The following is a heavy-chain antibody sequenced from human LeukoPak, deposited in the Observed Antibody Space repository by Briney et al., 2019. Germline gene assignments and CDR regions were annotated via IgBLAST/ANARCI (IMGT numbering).Heavy chain of an antibody. D-gene: IGHD3-10*01. CDR1: GFKFDDHA. CDR3: TKDKGSGSYYGWNYFAS. J-gene: IGHJ4*01. Sequence: PGGSLRLSCAASGFKFDDHAMHWVRQVPGKALEWVSSISWNSGSMSYAVSVQGRFTISRDNVKNSLYLQLNSLRTEDTAFYYCTKDKGSGSYYGWNYFASWGHGTLVTVSS. V-gene: IGHV3-9*01. CDR2: ISWNSGSM.